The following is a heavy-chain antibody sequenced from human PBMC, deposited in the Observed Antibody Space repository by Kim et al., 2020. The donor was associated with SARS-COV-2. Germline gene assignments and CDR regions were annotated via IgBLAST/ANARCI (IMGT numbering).Heavy chain of an antibody. J-gene: IGHJ4*02. CDR1: GFTFDDYA. CDR3: ATAYGDPDY. V-gene: IGHV3-43D*03. CDR2: ISWDGGST. D-gene: IGHD4-17*01. Sequence: GGSLRLSCAASGFTFDDYAMHWVRQAPGKGLEWVSLISWDGGSTYYADSVKGRFTISRDNSKNSLYLQMNSLRAEDTALYYCATAYGDPDYWGQGTLVTVSS.